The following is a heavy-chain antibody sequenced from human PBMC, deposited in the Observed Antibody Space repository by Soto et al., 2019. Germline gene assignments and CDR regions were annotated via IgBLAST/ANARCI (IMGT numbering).Heavy chain of an antibody. CDR2: INHSGST. J-gene: IGHJ3*02. CDR3: ARGFGVVVVAATFAAFDI. Sequence: SETLSLTCTVSGGSISSYYWSWIRQPPGKGLEWIGEINHSGSTNYNPSLKSRVTISVDTSKNQFSLKLSSVTAADTAVYYCARGFGVVVVAATFAAFDIWGQGTMVTVSS. D-gene: IGHD2-15*01. CDR1: GGSISSYY. V-gene: IGHV4-34*01.